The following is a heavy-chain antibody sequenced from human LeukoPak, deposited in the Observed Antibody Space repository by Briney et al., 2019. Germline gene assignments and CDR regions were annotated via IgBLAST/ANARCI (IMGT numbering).Heavy chain of an antibody. CDR2: VNSDGSTT. Sequence: GGSLRPSCAASGFTLSSYWMHWVRQAPGKGLVWVSRVNSDGSTTDYADSVKGRFTISRDNAKNTLYLQMNSLRADDTAIYYCTRNVLGYGDWDIWGQGTLVTVSS. V-gene: IGHV3-74*01. D-gene: IGHD4-17*01. CDR3: TRNVLGYGDWDI. J-gene: IGHJ4*02. CDR1: GFTLSSYW.